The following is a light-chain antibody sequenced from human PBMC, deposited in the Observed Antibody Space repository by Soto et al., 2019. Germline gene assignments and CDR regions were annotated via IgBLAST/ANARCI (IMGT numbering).Light chain of an antibody. Sequence: DIQMTQSPSALSASEGDRVTITCRASQSISSNLNWYQQKAGKAPKLLIYAASSSQSGVPSRFSGSGSGTDFTLTISSLQPEDFATYYCQQSSSTPLTFGGGTKVEIK. CDR3: QQSSSTPLT. V-gene: IGKV1-39*01. CDR2: AAS. J-gene: IGKJ4*01. CDR1: QSISSN.